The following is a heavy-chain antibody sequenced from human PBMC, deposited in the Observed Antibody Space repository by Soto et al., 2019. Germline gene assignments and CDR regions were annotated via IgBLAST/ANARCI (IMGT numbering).Heavy chain of an antibody. J-gene: IGHJ6*02. V-gene: IGHV1-69*01. CDR3: ARALVGASLVGGRYYGMDV. Sequence: QVQLVQSGAEVTKPGSSVKVSCKASGGPFSSYAISWVRQAPGQGLEWMGGIIPIFGTANYAQKFQGRVTITADESTSTDYMELSSLRAEDTAVYYCARALVGASLVGGRYYGMDVWGQGTTVTVSS. CDR1: GGPFSSYA. D-gene: IGHD1-26*01. CDR2: IIPIFGTA.